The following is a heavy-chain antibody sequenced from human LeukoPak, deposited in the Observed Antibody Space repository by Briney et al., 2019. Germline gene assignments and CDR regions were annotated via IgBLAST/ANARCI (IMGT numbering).Heavy chain of an antibody. CDR2: VNPNSGDT. CDR1: GYTFTGYY. Sequence: ASVKVSCKASGYTFTGYYLHWVRQAPGQGLGWMGCVNPNSGDTNYAQKFQGSVTMTRDTSISTVYMELSRLRSDDTAVYYCARASGSYWWFDSWGQGTLVTVSS. J-gene: IGHJ5*01. D-gene: IGHD1-26*01. CDR3: ARASGSYWWFDS. V-gene: IGHV1-2*02.